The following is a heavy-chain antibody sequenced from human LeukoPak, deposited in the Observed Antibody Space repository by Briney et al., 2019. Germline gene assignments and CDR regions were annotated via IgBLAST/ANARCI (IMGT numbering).Heavy chain of an antibody. V-gene: IGHV4-34*01. D-gene: IGHD2-15*01. CDR2: INHSGST. Sequence: SETLSLTCAVYGGSFSGYYWSWIRQPPGKGLEWIGEINHSGSTNYNPSLKSRVTISVDTSKNQFSLKLSSVTAADTAVYYCARGGVDSIVAATYNYYYYYMDVWGKGTTVTVSS. CDR1: GGSFSGYY. CDR3: ARGGVDSIVAATYNYYYYYMDV. J-gene: IGHJ6*03.